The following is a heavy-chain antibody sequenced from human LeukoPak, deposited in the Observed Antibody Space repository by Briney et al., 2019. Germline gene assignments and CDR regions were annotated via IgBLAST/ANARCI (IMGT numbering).Heavy chain of an antibody. CDR1: GCSFTSYW. CDR3: ARHQYYYDSSGLNWFDP. V-gene: IGHV5-51*01. Sequence: GESLKISCKGSGCSFTSYWIGWVRQMPGKGLEWMGIIYPGDSDTRYSPSFQGQVTISADKSISTAYLQWSSLKASDTAMYYCARHQYYYDSSGLNWFDPWGQGTLVTVSS. CDR2: IYPGDSDT. J-gene: IGHJ5*02. D-gene: IGHD3-22*01.